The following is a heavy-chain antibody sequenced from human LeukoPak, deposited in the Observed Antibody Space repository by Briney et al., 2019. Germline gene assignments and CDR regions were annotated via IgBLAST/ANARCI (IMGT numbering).Heavy chain of an antibody. J-gene: IGHJ5*02. CDR1: GGSFSGYY. CDR3: ARGLAEGPAAHIVGATTRRFDP. V-gene: IGHV4-34*01. Sequence: KPSETLSLTCAVYGGSFSGYYWSWIRQPPGKGLEWIGEINHSGSTNYNPSLKSRVTISVDTSKNQFSLKLSSVTAADTAVYYCARGLAEGPAAHIVGATTRRFDPWGQGTLVTVSS. D-gene: IGHD1-26*01. CDR2: INHSGST.